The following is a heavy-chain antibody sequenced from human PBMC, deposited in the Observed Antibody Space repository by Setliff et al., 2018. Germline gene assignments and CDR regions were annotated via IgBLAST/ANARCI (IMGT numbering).Heavy chain of an antibody. CDR1: GFTFSTYG. CDR3: VRDTTSGWMLTN. Sequence: GGSLRLSCAASGFTFSTYGLNWVRQAPGKGLEWISYLNNDGTTKYYADAVRGRFTISRDNDRDSLYLQMSSLRAEDTAVYYCVRDTTSGWMLTNWGQGTLVTVSS. J-gene: IGHJ4*02. CDR2: LNNDGTTK. D-gene: IGHD6-25*01. V-gene: IGHV3-48*04.